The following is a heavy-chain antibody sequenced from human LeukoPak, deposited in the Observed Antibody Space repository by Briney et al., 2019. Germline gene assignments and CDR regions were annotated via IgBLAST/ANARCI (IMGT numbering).Heavy chain of an antibody. Sequence: ASVKVSCKASGYTFTSYGISWVRQAPGQGLEWMGWISGYNGNTNYAQNLQGRVTITTDPFTSTAYMELRSLRSDDTAVYYCARPDIEYSSGWDFNHHYYGMDVWGQGTTVTVSS. CDR2: ISGYNGNT. J-gene: IGHJ6*02. D-gene: IGHD6-19*01. V-gene: IGHV1-18*01. CDR1: GYTFTSYG. CDR3: ARPDIEYSSGWDFNHHYYGMDV.